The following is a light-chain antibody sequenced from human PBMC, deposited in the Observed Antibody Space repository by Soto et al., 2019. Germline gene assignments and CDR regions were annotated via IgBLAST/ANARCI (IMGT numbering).Light chain of an antibody. Sequence: EIVLTQSPGTLSLSPGERATLSCRASESVSSSYSAWYQQKPGQPPRLLIYGASSRATGIPDRFSGSGSGTDFTLTIKRLEPEDFAVYYCQQYGNSPRTFGQGTKVDNK. CDR3: QQYGNSPRT. V-gene: IGKV3-20*01. CDR1: ESVSSSY. J-gene: IGKJ1*01. CDR2: GAS.